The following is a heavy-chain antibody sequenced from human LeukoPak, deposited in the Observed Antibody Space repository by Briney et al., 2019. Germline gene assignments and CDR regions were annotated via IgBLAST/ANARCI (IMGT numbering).Heavy chain of an antibody. CDR2: ISGSGGST. V-gene: IGHV3-23*01. CDR3: AKEPCGLRCFFDY. D-gene: IGHD4-17*01. CDR1: GFTFSSYA. J-gene: IGHJ4*02. Sequence: GGSLRLSCAASGFTFSSYAMSWVRQAPGKGLEWVSAISGSGGSTYYADSVKGRFTISRDNFKNTLYLQMNSLRAEDTAVCYCAKEPCGLRCFFDYWGQGTLVTVSS.